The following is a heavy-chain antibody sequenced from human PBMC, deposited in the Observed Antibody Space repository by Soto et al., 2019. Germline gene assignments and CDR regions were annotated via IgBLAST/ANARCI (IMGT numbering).Heavy chain of an antibody. CDR1: GGSISSSSYY. J-gene: IGHJ6*02. CDR3: ASAYSSSVGNYYYYYGMDV. Sequence: SETLSLTCTVSGGSISSSSYYWGWIRQPPGKGLEWIGSIYYSGSTYYNPSLKSRVTISVDTSKNQFSLKLSSVTAADTAVYYCASAYSSSVGNYYYYYGMDVWGQGTTVTVSS. CDR2: IYYSGST. V-gene: IGHV4-39*01. D-gene: IGHD6-13*01.